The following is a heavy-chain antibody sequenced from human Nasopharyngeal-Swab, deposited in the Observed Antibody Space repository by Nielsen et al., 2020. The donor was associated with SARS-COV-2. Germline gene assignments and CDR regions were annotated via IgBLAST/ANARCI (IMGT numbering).Heavy chain of an antibody. D-gene: IGHD5-18*01. CDR1: GFTFSSYW. CDR2: IKQDGSEK. V-gene: IGHV3-7*01. J-gene: IGHJ6*02. Sequence: GGSLRLSCAASGFTFSSYWMSWVRQAPGKGLEWVANIKQDGSEKYYVDSVKGRFTISRDNAKNSLYLQMNSLRAEDTAVYYCARGGRYSYGNYGMDVWGQGTTVTVSS. CDR3: ARGGRYSYGNYGMDV.